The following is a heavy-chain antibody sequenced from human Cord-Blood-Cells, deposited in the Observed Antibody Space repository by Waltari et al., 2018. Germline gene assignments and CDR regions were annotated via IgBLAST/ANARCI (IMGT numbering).Heavy chain of an antibody. CDR1: GGSISSSSYY. J-gene: IGHJ3*02. Sequence: QLQLQESGPGLVKPSETLSLTCTVSGGSISSSSYYWGWIRQPPGKGLEWIGSIYYSGSTYYNPSLKSRVTISVDTSKNQFSLKLSSVTAADTAVYYCARHENYDFWSGYYDAFDIWGQGTMVTVSS. CDR3: ARHENYDFWSGYYDAFDI. D-gene: IGHD3-3*01. V-gene: IGHV4-39*01. CDR2: IYYSGST.